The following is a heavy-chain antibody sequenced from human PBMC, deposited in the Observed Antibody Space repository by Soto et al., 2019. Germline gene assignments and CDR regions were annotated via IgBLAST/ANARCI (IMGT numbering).Heavy chain of an antibody. V-gene: IGHV3-74*01. D-gene: IGHD3-10*01. J-gene: IGHJ4*02. Sequence: EVQLVESGGGLAQPGGSLRLSCAASGFTFSSYWMHWVRQAPGKGLVWVSRINSDGSSTSYADSVKGRFTISRDNAKNTLYLQMNSLRAEDTAVYYCARGGMVRGVLDYWGQGTLVTVSS. CDR2: INSDGSST. CDR3: ARGGMVRGVLDY. CDR1: GFTFSSYW.